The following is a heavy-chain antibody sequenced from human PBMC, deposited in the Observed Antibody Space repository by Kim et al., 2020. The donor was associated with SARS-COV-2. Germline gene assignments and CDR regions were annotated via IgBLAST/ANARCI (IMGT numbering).Heavy chain of an antibody. CDR2: IYYSGTT. D-gene: IGHD6-6*01. CDR1: GDSISSTTYY. Sequence: SETLSLTCTVSGDSISSTTYYWVWTRQPPGKALEWVGSIYYSGTTYYNPSLKSRVTISVDTTKNQFSLQLSSVTAADTAVFYCARLAPRAWYFDLWGRGTLVTVSS. J-gene: IGHJ2*01. V-gene: IGHV4-39*01. CDR3: ARLAPRAWYFDL.